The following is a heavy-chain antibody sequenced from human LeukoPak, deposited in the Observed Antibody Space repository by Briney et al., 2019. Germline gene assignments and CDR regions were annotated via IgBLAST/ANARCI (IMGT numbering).Heavy chain of an antibody. D-gene: IGHD3-10*01. CDR1: GDSISRSY. CDR2: IYNGGII. V-gene: IGHV4-4*07. J-gene: IGHJ5*02. Sequence: PSETLSLSCTVSGDSISRSYWSWIRQPAGKGLEWIGRIYNGGIITYNPSLKSRVTMSIDTSNNQFSLRLRFVTAADTAVYYCARDSGTTGEVKFDPWGQGTLVTVSS. CDR3: ARDSGTTGEVKFDP.